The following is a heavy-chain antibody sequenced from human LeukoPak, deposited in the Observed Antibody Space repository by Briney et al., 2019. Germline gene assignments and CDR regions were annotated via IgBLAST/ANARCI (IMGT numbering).Heavy chain of an antibody. D-gene: IGHD4-17*01. CDR3: ARDRGDYNHYFDY. CDR2: IYSGGST. V-gene: IGHV3-66*01. J-gene: IGHJ4*02. CDR1: GFTVSSNY. Sequence: GGSLRLSCAVSGFTVSSNYMSWVRRAPGKGLEWVSVIYSGGSTYYADSVKGRFTISSDNSKNALYLQMNSLRAEDTAVYYCARDRGDYNHYFDYWGQGTLVTVST.